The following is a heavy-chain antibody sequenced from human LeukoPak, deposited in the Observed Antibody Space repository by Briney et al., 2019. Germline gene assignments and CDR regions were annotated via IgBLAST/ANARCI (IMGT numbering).Heavy chain of an antibody. CDR3: TKDIITGFSSGWYFAY. Sequence: PGGSLRLSCAASDFTFGSYAMSWVRQAPGKGLEWVSVTSGSDDSTHYADSVKRRFIISRDNSKNTLYLQMNSLRVEDTAVYYCTKDIITGFSSGWYFAYWGQGTLVTVSS. V-gene: IGHV3-23*01. D-gene: IGHD6-13*01. J-gene: IGHJ4*02. CDR1: DFTFGSYA. CDR2: TSGSDDST.